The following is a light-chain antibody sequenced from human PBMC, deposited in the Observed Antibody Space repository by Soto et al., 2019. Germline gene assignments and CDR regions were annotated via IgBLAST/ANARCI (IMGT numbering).Light chain of an antibody. Sequence: ENVLTQSPGTLSLSPGERATLSCRASQGVSGNYLAWYQHKPGQAPRLLIYGASSRATGIADRFSGSGSGTDFTLTISRLEPEDFAVYYCHQYGSSPLPGGSPLPFGGGTKVEIK. J-gene: IGKJ4*01. CDR1: QGVSGNY. CDR2: GAS. CDR3: HQYGSSPLPGGSPLP. V-gene: IGKV3-20*01.